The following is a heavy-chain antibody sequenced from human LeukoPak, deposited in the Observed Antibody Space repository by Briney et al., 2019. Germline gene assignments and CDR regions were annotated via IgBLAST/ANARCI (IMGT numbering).Heavy chain of an antibody. CDR3: ASLPQLLRDDAFDI. Sequence: ASVKVSCKASGYIFTGYYMHWVRQAPGQGLEWMGWINPNSGGTNYAQKFQGRVTMTRDTSISTAYMELSRLRSDDTAVYYCASLPQLLRDDAFDIWGQGTMVTVSS. V-gene: IGHV1-2*02. J-gene: IGHJ3*02. D-gene: IGHD2-2*01. CDR1: GYIFTGYY. CDR2: INPNSGGT.